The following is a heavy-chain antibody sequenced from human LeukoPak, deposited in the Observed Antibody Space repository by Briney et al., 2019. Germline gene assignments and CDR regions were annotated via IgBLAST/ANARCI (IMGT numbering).Heavy chain of an antibody. V-gene: IGHV3-23*01. J-gene: IGHJ4*02. CDR3: ANWNDY. CDR2: ITAGGDYT. Sequence: GGSLRLSCAVSGLIFSDYSMNWVRQAPGKGLEWVSTITAGGDYTYYADSVKGRFTVSRDNSKNTLYLQMNSLRAEDTAIYYCANWNDYWGQGTLVTVSS. CDR1: GLIFSDYS. D-gene: IGHD1-1*01.